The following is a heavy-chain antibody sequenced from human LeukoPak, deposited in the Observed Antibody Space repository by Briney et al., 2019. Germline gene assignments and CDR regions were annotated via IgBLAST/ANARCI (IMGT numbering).Heavy chain of an antibody. D-gene: IGHD3-16*01. CDR2: ISGSGGNT. Sequence: GESLRLSCAASGFTFSSYAMNWVRQAPGMGLQWVSGISGSGGNTFYIDSVKGRFTISRDNSKNTLYLQMNSLRAEDTAVYYCAKGGGPLGYWGQGTLVTVSS. J-gene: IGHJ4*02. CDR3: AKGGGPLGY. CDR1: GFTFSSYA. V-gene: IGHV3-23*01.